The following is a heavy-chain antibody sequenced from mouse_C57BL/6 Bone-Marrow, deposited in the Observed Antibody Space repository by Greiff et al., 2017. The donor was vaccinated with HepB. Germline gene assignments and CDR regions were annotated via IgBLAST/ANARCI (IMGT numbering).Heavy chain of an antibody. Sequence: VHVKQSGPELVKPGASVKISCKASGYSFTGYYMNWVKQSPEKSLEWIGEINPSTGGTTYNQKFKAKATLTVDKSSSTAYMQLKSLTSEDSAVYYCARRDTAQAPYYAMDYWGQGTSVTVSS. J-gene: IGHJ4*01. V-gene: IGHV1-42*01. CDR2: INPSTGGT. CDR1: GYSFTGYY. D-gene: IGHD3-2*02. CDR3: ARRDTAQAPYYAMDY.